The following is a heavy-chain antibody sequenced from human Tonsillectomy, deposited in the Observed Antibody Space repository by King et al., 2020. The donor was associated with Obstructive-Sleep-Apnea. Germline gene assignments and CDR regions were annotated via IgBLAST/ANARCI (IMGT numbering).Heavy chain of an antibody. Sequence: DVQLVESGGGLVQPGRSLRRSCAASGFTFDDYAMHWVRQAPGKGLEWVSGISWNSGSIGYADSVKGRFTISRDNAKNSLYLQMNSLRAEDTALYYCAKVSATGNYFDYWGQGTLVTVSS. CDR1: GFTFDDYA. CDR3: AKVSATGNYFDY. CDR2: ISWNSGSI. D-gene: IGHD1-14*01. V-gene: IGHV3-9*01. J-gene: IGHJ4*02.